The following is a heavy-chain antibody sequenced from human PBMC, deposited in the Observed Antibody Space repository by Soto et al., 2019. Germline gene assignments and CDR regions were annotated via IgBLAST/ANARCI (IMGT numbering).Heavy chain of an antibody. CDR2: ISYDGSNK. CDR3: ARDGETSTVTTWSIGP. V-gene: IGHV3-30-3*01. D-gene: IGHD4-17*01. J-gene: IGHJ5*02. Sequence: GSLRLSCAASGFTFSSYAMHLVRQAPGKGLEWVAVISYDGSNKYYADSVKGRFTISRDNSKNTLYLQMNSLRAEDTAVYYCARDGETSTVTTWSIGPWGQGTLVTVSS. CDR1: GFTFSSYA.